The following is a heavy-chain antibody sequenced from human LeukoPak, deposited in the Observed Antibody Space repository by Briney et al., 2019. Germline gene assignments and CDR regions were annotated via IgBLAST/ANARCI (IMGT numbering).Heavy chain of an antibody. Sequence: GGSLRPSCAASGFTFSSYAMSWVRQAPGKGLEWVSAISGSGGSTYYADSVKGRFTISRDNSKNTLYLQMNSLRAEDTAVYYCARDLVPAVVAATVFDYWGQGTLVTVSS. CDR3: ARDLVPAVVAATVFDY. CDR1: GFTFSSYA. V-gene: IGHV3-23*01. J-gene: IGHJ4*02. CDR2: ISGSGGST. D-gene: IGHD2-15*01.